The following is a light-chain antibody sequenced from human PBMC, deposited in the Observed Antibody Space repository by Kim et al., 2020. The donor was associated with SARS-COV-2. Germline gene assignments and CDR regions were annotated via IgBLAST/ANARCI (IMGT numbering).Light chain of an antibody. Sequence: EIVLTQSPATLSLSPAERATLSCRASQSVSSYLAWYQQKPGQAPRLLIYDASNRVTGIPARFSGSGSGTDFTLTISSLEPEDFAVYYCQQRSNWPLTFGPGTKVDIK. CDR3: QQRSNWPLT. V-gene: IGKV3-11*01. J-gene: IGKJ3*01. CDR1: QSVSSY. CDR2: DAS.